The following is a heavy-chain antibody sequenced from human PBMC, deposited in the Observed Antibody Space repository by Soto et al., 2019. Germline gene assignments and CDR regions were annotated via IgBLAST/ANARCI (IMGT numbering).Heavy chain of an antibody. D-gene: IGHD3-3*01. CDR1: GFTFGDYA. J-gene: IGHJ6*03. Sequence: PGGSLRLSCTASGFTFGDYAMSWFRQAPGKGLEWVGFIRSKAYGGTTEYAASVKGRFTISRDDSKSIAYLQMNSLKTEDTAVYYCTRDHVLRFLEWLLSDYYYMDVWGKGTTVTVSS. CDR2: IRSKAYGGTT. V-gene: IGHV3-49*03. CDR3: TRDHVLRFLEWLLSDYYYMDV.